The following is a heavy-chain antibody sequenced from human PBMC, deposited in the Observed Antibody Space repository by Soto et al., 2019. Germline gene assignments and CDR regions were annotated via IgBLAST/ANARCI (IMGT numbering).Heavy chain of an antibody. Sequence: EEQLLESGGGLVQPGGSLRLSCAASGFTFSSYAMNWVHQAPGKGLEWVSAISGSGGSTYYADSVKGRFTISRDNSKNTLYLQMNSLRAEDTAVYYSAKSPYDILTGYHVDYWGQGTLVTVSS. D-gene: IGHD3-9*01. CDR1: GFTFSSYA. CDR3: AKSPYDILTGYHVDY. V-gene: IGHV3-23*01. J-gene: IGHJ4*02. CDR2: ISGSGGST.